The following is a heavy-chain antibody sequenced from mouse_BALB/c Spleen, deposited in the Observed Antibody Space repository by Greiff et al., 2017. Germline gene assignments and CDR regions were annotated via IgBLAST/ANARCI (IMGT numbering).Heavy chain of an antibody. CDR2: IYPGSGST. Sequence: LQQPGSELVRPGASVKLSCTASGYTFTSYWMHWVKQRPGQGLEWIGNIYPGSGSTNYDEKFKSKATLTVDTSSSTAYMQLSSLTSEDSAVYYCTREERRDGCYCYWGQGTTLTVSA. V-gene: IGHV1S22*01. CDR3: TREERRDGCYCY. J-gene: IGHJ2*01. D-gene: IGHD2-3*01. CDR1: GYTFTSYW.